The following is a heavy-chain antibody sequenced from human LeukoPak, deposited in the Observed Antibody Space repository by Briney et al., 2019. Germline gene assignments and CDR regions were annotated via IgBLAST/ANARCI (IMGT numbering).Heavy chain of an antibody. J-gene: IGHJ4*02. CDR1: GFTVSSNY. CDR2: IYSGGNT. D-gene: IGHD3-22*01. Sequence: PGGSLRLSCAASGFTVSSNYMSWVRQAPGKGLEWVSVIYSGGNTFYADSVKGRFTISRDNSKNTVYLQMNNLRAEDTAVYYCARGGSYYDSSGYYYFDYWGQGTLVTASS. CDR3: ARGGSYYDSSGYYYFDY. V-gene: IGHV3-53*01.